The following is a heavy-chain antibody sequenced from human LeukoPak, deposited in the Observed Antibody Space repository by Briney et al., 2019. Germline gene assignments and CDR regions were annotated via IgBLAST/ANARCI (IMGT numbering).Heavy chain of an antibody. CDR1: GFTFSSYG. J-gene: IGHJ4*02. V-gene: IGHV3-33*01. Sequence: GGSLRLSCAASGFTFSSYGMHWVRQAPGKGLEWVAVIWYNGSNKYYADSVKGRFTISRDNAKNTLYLQMNRLRAEDTGLYYCARDIGPARGISLGGSGFVYWGQGALVTVSS. CDR2: IWYNGSNK. CDR3: ARDIGPARGISLGGSGFVY. D-gene: IGHD3-10*01.